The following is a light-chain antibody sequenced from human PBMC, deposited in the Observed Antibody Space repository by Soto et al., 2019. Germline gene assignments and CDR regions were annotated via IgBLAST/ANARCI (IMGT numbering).Light chain of an antibody. Sequence: QSALTQPRSVSGSPGQSVTISCTGTSSDVGGYNYVSWYQQHPGKDPKLMIYDVSKRPSGVPDRFSGSKSGNTSSLTISGLQAEDEADYYCCSYAGSDVFGTGTKLTVL. CDR2: DVS. V-gene: IGLV2-11*01. J-gene: IGLJ1*01. CDR1: SSDVGGYNY. CDR3: CSYAGSDV.